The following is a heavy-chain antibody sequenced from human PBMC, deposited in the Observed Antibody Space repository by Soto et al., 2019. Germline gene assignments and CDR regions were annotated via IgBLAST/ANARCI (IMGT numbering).Heavy chain of an antibody. V-gene: IGHV1-3*01. CDR1: GYTFTSYA. CDR2: INAGNGNT. Sequence: ASVKVSCKASGYTFTSYAMHWVRQAPGQRLEWMGWINAGNGNTKYSQKCQGRVTITRDTSASTAYMELSSLRSEDTAVYYCARAGDSGWSHFDYWGQGTLVTVSS. J-gene: IGHJ4*02. CDR3: ARAGDSGWSHFDY. D-gene: IGHD6-19*01.